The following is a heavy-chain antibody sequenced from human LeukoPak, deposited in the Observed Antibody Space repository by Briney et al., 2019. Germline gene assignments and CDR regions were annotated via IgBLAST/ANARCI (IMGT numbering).Heavy chain of an antibody. J-gene: IGHJ6*02. D-gene: IGHD3-3*01. CDR2: INHSGST. V-gene: IGHV4-34*01. CDR3: ASTSDYDFWSEGMDV. CDR1: GGSFSGYY. Sequence: SETLSLTCAVYGGSFSGYYWSWIRQPPGKGLEWIGEINHSGSTNYNPSLKSRVTISVDTSKNQFSLKLSSVTAADTAVYYCASTSDYDFWSEGMDVWGQGTTVTVS.